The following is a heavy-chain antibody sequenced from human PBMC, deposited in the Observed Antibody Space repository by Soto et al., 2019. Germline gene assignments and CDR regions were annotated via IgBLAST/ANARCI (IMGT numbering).Heavy chain of an antibody. Sequence: QVQLQESGPGLVKPSQTLSLTCTVSGGSISSGDYYWSWIRQPPGKGLEWIGYIYYSGSTYYNPSLKRRVTISVDTSKNQFSLKLSSVTAADTAVYYCARLGYCSGGSCYSGDYWGQGTLVTVSS. CDR2: IYYSGST. CDR3: ARLGYCSGGSCYSGDY. V-gene: IGHV4-30-4*01. CDR1: GGSISSGDYY. J-gene: IGHJ4*02. D-gene: IGHD2-15*01.